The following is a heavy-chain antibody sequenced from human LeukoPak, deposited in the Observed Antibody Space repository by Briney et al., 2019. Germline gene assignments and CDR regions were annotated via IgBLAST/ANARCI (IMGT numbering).Heavy chain of an antibody. D-gene: IGHD3-10*01. V-gene: IGHV4-4*07. Sequence: SETLSLTCTVSGGSISSYYWSWIRQPAGKGLEWIGRIYTSGSTNYNPSLKSRVTMSVDTSTNQFSLKLSSVTAADTAVYYCARVAYGSGSFSMYFDYWGQGTLVTVSS. CDR3: ARVAYGSGSFSMYFDY. CDR1: GGSISSYY. J-gene: IGHJ4*02. CDR2: IYTSGST.